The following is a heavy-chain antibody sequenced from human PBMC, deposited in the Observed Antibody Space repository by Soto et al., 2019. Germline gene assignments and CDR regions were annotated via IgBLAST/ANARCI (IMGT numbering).Heavy chain of an antibody. J-gene: IGHJ6*02. CDR3: ERDKWNSGGMDV. CDR2: TYYRSKWYN. CDR1: GDSVSGNSAA. V-gene: IGHV6-1*01. Sequence: SQTLSLTCAISGDSVSGNSAAWNWIRQSPSRGLEWLGRTYYRSKWYNEYAVSVKSRITINPDTSKNQFSLHLNSVTPEDTAMYHCERDKWNSGGMDVWGHGTTVTVSS. D-gene: IGHD1-7*01.